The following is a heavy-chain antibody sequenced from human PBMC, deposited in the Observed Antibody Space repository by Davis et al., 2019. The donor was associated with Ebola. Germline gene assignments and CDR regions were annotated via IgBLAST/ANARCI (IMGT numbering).Heavy chain of an antibody. V-gene: IGHV4-59*01. D-gene: IGHD5-24*01. Sequence: SETLSLTCTVPGGSISGDYWSWIRQSPGKGLEWIAFIHYSGSTNYNPSLKSRVTLSVDTSRNQFFLKLNSVTAADTAIYYCARDRGRNGGYDYWGQGTLLTVSS. J-gene: IGHJ4*02. CDR2: IHYSGST. CDR3: ARDRGRNGGYDY. CDR1: GGSISGDY.